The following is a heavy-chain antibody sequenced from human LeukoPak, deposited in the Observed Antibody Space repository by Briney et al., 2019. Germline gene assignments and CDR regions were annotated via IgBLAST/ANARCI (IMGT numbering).Heavy chain of an antibody. CDR1: GFTFSRYW. D-gene: IGHD3-3*01. Sequence: GGSLRLSCAASGFTFSRYWMHWVRQAPGRGLVWVSRISSDGSRTTYADSVKGRFTISRDNAKSSVYLQMNSLRAEDTAVYYCASYFWSGTSNWFDPWGQGTLVTVSS. CDR2: ISSDGSRT. CDR3: ASYFWSGTSNWFDP. J-gene: IGHJ5*02. V-gene: IGHV3-74*01.